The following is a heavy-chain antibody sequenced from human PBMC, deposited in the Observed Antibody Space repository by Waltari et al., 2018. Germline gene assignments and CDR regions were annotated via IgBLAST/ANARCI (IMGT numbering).Heavy chain of an antibody. Sequence: QVQLQESGPGLVKPSGTLSLTCAVSGGSISSSNWWSWVRQPPGKGLEWIGEIYHSGSTNYNPSLKSRVTIAVDKSKNQFSLKLSSVTAADTAVYYWARRGGIVVVPAAMHYYYGMDVWGQGTTVIVSS. V-gene: IGHV4-4*02. J-gene: IGHJ6*02. CDR2: IYHSGST. CDR1: GGSISSSNW. CDR3: ARRGGIVVVPAAMHYYYGMDV. D-gene: IGHD2-2*01.